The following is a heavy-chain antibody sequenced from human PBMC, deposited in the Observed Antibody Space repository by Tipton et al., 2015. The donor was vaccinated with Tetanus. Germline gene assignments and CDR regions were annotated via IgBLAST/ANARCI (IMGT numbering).Heavy chain of an antibody. CDR1: GAPIGSISYY. D-gene: IGHD4-17*01. CDR3: ARDERYGDYAY. CDR2: TYYSGST. Sequence: GLVKPSETLSLTCTVSGAPIGSISYYWSWIRQPPGKGLEWIGYTYYSGSTGYNPSLKSRVTISIDSSKNQFSLKLTSVTAADTAVYYCARDERYGDYAYWGQGALVTVSS. J-gene: IGHJ4*02. V-gene: IGHV4-61*01.